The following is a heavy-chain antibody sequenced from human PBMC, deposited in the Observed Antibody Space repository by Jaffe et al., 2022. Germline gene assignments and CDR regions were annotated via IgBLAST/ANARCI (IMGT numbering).Heavy chain of an antibody. Sequence: QITLKESGPTLVKPTQTLTLTCTFSGFSLSTSGVGVGWIRQPPGKALEWLALIYWDDDKRYSPSLKSRLTITKDTSKNQVVLTMTNMDPVDTATYYCAHRLRIAVAGQTYNWFDPWGQGTLVTVSS. J-gene: IGHJ5*02. CDR2: IYWDDDK. CDR3: AHRLRIAVAGQTYNWFDP. CDR1: GFSLSTSGVG. D-gene: IGHD6-19*01. V-gene: IGHV2-5*02.